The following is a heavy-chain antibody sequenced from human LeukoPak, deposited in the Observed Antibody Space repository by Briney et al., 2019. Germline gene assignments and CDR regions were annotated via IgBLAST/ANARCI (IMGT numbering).Heavy chain of an antibody. D-gene: IGHD5-12*01. CDR3: ARSSEVATIDY. V-gene: IGHV4-59*08. Sequence: SETLSLTCTVSGGSISSYYWSWIRQPPGKGLEWIGYIYYSGSTNYDPSLKSRVTISVDTSKNQFSLKLSSVTAADTAVYYCARSSEVATIDYWGQGTLVTVSS. CDR2: IYYSGST. CDR1: GGSISSYY. J-gene: IGHJ4*02.